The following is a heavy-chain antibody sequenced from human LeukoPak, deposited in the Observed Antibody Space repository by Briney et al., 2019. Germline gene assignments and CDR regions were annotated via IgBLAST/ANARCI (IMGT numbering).Heavy chain of an antibody. CDR1: GYSFSIYE. Sequence: GGSLRLSCVASGYSFSIYEMNWVRQAPGKGLEWISFIGSSGSPMYYADSVKGRFTISRDNARSSLFLQMNSLRAEDTAVYYCTRAGTVGAVLEYWGQGTPVTVSS. V-gene: IGHV3-48*03. D-gene: IGHD1-26*01. CDR2: IGSSGSPM. CDR3: TRAGTVGAVLEY. J-gene: IGHJ4*02.